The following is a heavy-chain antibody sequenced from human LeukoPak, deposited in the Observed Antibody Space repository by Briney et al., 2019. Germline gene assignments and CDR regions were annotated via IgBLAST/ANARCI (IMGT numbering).Heavy chain of an antibody. J-gene: IGHJ4*02. CDR2: IRSKAYGGTT. V-gene: IGHV3-49*03. D-gene: IGHD6-19*01. Sequence: GGSLRLSCTASGFTFGDYAMSWFRRAPGKGLEWVGCIRSKAYGGTTEYAASVKGRFTISRDNSKSIAYLQMNSLKTEDTAVYYCTRASRPAVAGTGNWGQGTLVTVSS. CDR1: GFTFGDYA. CDR3: TRASRPAVAGTGN.